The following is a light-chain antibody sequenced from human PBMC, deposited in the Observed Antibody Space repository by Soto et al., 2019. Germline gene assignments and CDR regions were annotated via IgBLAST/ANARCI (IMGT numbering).Light chain of an antibody. Sequence: EIVLTQSPATLSLSPGERATRSCRASQSVSSYLAWYQQKPGQAPRLLIYDASNRATGIPAGFSGSGSATDFTLTIASLEPEDSAVYFCQQRSEWPLTFGGGTKVDIK. CDR2: DAS. V-gene: IGKV3-11*01. CDR3: QQRSEWPLT. J-gene: IGKJ4*01. CDR1: QSVSSY.